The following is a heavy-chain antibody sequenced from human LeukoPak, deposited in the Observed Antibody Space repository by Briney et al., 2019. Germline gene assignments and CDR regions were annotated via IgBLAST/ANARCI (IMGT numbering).Heavy chain of an antibody. Sequence: SETLSLTCTVSGGPISSSSYYWGWIRQPPGKGLEWIGSIYYSGSTYYNPSLKSRVTISVDTSKNQFSLKLSSVTAADTAVYYCARARRVPAASVDYWGQGTLVTVSS. CDR3: ARARRVPAASVDY. J-gene: IGHJ4*02. V-gene: IGHV4-39*07. CDR2: IYYSGST. D-gene: IGHD2-2*01. CDR1: GGPISSSSYY.